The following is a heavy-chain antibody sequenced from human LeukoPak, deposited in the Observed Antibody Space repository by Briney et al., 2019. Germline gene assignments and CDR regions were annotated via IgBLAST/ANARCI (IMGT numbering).Heavy chain of an antibody. J-gene: IGHJ4*02. CDR1: GGSISSYY. Sequence: SETLSLTCTVSGGSISSYYWSWIRKPPPKGLEWIGYIYYSGSTNYNPSLKLRVTISVDTSKNQFSLKLSSVTAADTAVYYCARIAAQVYYFDYWGQGTLVTVSS. V-gene: IGHV4-59*01. CDR2: IYYSGST. CDR3: ARIAAQVYYFDY. D-gene: IGHD6-6*01.